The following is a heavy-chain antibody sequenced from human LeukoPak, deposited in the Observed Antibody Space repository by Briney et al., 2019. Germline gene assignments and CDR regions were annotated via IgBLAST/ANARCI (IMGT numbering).Heavy chain of an antibody. CDR2: ISAYNGNT. CDR3: ARLTYYYGSNYKDY. J-gene: IGHJ4*02. Sequence: ASVKVSCKASGYTFTNHGISWVRQAPGQGLEWMGWISAYNGNTNYAQKLQGRVTMTTDTSTSTAYMELRSLRSDDTAVYYCARLTYYYGSNYKDYWGQGTLVTVSS. D-gene: IGHD3-10*01. V-gene: IGHV1-18*01. CDR1: GYTFTNHG.